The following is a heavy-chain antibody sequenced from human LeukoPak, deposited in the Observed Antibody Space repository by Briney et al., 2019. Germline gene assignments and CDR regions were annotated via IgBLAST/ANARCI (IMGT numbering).Heavy chain of an antibody. CDR1: GGSLIPYY. CDR3: AKDPRTSGIQPNRSSLCNY. CDR2: IYHSGTT. D-gene: IGHD5-18*01. V-gene: IGHV4-59*01. Sequence: SETLSLTCTVSGGSLIPYYWSWIRQPPGKGLEWIGYIYHSGTTNYSPPLKGRATLSVDTSKNQISLRLSSVTAADTAVYFCAKDPRTSGIQPNRSSLCNYWGQGTLVTVSS. J-gene: IGHJ4*02.